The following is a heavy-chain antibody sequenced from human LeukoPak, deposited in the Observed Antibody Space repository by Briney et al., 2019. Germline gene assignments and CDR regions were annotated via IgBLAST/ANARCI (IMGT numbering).Heavy chain of an antibody. V-gene: IGHV3-11*04. J-gene: IGHJ4*02. CDR2: ISSSGSTI. Sequence: PGGSLRLSCAASGFTFSDYYMSWIRQAPGKGLEWVSYISSSGSTIYYADSVKGRFTISRDNSKNTLYLQMNSLRAEDTAVYYCAKNSGYASFDYWGQGTLVTVSS. CDR1: GFTFSDYY. CDR3: AKNSGYASFDY. D-gene: IGHD5-12*01.